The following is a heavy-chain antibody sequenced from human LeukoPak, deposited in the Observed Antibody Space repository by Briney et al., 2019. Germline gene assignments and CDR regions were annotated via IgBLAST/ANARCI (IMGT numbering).Heavy chain of an antibody. CDR3: ARGYYYDSSGSQGGYFDY. CDR1: GYTFTSYY. CDR2: INPSGGST. J-gene: IGHJ4*02. Sequence: GASVKVSCKASGYTFTSYYMHWVRQAPGQGLEWMGIINPSGGSTSYAQKFQGRVTMTRDMSTSTVYMELSSLRSEDTAVYHCARGYYYDSSGSQGGYFDYWGQGTLVTVSS. V-gene: IGHV1-46*01. D-gene: IGHD3-22*01.